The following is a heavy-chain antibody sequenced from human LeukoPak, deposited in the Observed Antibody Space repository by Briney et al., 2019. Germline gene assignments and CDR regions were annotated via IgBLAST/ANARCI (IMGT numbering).Heavy chain of an antibody. J-gene: IGHJ4*02. D-gene: IGHD6-13*01. CDR3: ARQIIRGQYLVHFDY. CDR2: IYYSGTT. V-gene: IGHV4-59*08. CDR1: GGSISNYY. Sequence: SETLSLTCTVSGGSISNYYWSWIRQPPGKGPEWIGYIYYSGTTNYNPSLRSRVTISLDTSKSQFSLRLNSVTAADTAVYYCARQIIRGQYLVHFDYWGQGTLVTVSA.